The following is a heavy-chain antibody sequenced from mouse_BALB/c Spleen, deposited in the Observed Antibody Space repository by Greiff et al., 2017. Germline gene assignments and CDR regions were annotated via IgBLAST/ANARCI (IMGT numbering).Heavy chain of an antibody. CDR1: GYTFTSYT. Sequence: QVQLQQSAAELARPGASVKMSCKASGYTFTSYTMHWVKQRPGQGLEWIGYINPSSGYTEYNQKFKDKTTLTADKSSSTAYMQLSSLTSEDSAVYYCARSSSYYGYPFAYWGQGTLVTVSA. D-gene: IGHD1-2*01. J-gene: IGHJ3*01. CDR2: INPSSGYT. V-gene: IGHV1-4*02. CDR3: ARSSSYYGYPFAY.